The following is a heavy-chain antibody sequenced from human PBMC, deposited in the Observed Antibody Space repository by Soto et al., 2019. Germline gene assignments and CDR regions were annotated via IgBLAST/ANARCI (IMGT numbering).Heavy chain of an antibody. CDR3: AREYSSSRYFDY. CDR2: IIPILGIA. Sequence: QVQLAQSGAEVKKPGSSVKVSCKASGGTFSSYTISWVRQAPGQGLEWMGRIIPILGIANYAQKFQGRVTITADKSTSTAYMELSSLRSEDTAVYYCAREYSSSRYFDYWGQGTLVTVSS. D-gene: IGHD6-13*01. CDR1: GGTFSSYT. V-gene: IGHV1-69*08. J-gene: IGHJ4*02.